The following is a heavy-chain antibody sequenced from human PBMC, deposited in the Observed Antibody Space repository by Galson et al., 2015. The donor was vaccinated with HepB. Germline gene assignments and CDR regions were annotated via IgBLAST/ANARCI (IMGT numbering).Heavy chain of an antibody. V-gene: IGHV1-69*10. CDR3: ARNNSITISPYYYYYGMDV. CDR2: IIPIFDIA. J-gene: IGHJ6*02. CDR1: GGTFSSYA. Sequence: QSGAEVKKPGTSVKVSCKASGGTFSSYAISWVRQAPGQGLEWMGGIIPIFDIANYAQKFQGRVTITADKSTNTAYMELSSLRSGDTAVYYCARNNSITISPYYYYYGMDVWGQGTTVTVSS. D-gene: IGHD1-14*01.